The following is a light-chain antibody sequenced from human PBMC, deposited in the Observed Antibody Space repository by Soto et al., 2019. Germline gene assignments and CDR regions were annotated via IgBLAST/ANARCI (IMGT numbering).Light chain of an antibody. CDR1: QTISNR. J-gene: IGKJ1*01. CDR2: DAS. Sequence: DIQMTQSPSTLSASVGDRVTITCRASQTISNRLAWYQQKPGKAPKLLIYDASNLESGVRSRFSGSRSGTEFTLTISGLQPDDFATDYCQQYNSYSWTFGQGTKVDIK. CDR3: QQYNSYSWT. V-gene: IGKV1-5*01.